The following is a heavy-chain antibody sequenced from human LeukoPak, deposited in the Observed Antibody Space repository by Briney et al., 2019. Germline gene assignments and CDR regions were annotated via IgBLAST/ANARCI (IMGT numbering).Heavy chain of an antibody. CDR3: ARATVIGNAPVPGYMDV. CDR1: GFTFSTYD. D-gene: IGHD2-21*01. CDR2: IGTIGDT. J-gene: IGHJ6*03. Sequence: GGSLRLSCAASGFTFSTYDMHWVCQVSGKGLEWVSSIGTIGDTFYPGSVKGRFTISRENAKNSLYLQMNGLRAGDTAVYYCARATVIGNAPVPGYMDVWGKGTTVTVSS. V-gene: IGHV3-13*01.